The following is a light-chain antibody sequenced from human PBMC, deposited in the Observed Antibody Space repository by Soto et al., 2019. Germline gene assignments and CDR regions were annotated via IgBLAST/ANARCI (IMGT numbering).Light chain of an antibody. CDR1: QSVSSSY. CDR2: GAS. V-gene: IGKV3-20*01. J-gene: IGKJ1*01. Sequence: EIELTQSPGTLSLSPGERATLSCRASQSVSSSYLAWYQQKPGQAPRLLIYGASSRATGIPDRFSGSGSGTDFTLTISSLQSEDFAVYYCQQYNNWPRGTFGQGTKVDIK. CDR3: QQYNNWPRGT.